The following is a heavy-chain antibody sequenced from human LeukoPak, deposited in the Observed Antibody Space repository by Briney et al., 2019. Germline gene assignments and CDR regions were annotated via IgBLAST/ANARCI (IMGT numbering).Heavy chain of an antibody. CDR3: ARLGIAAAGTLFDY. CDR1: GGTFSSYA. CDR2: IIPILGIA. J-gene: IGHJ4*02. D-gene: IGHD6-13*01. V-gene: IGHV1-69*04. Sequence: SVKVSCKASGGTFSSYAISWVRQAPGQGLEWMGRIIPILGIANYAQKFQGRVTITADKSTSTAYMELSSLRSEDTAVYYCARLGIAAAGTLFDYWGQGTLVTVSS.